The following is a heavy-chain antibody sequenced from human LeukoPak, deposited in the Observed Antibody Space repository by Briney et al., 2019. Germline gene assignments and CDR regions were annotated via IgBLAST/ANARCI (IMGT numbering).Heavy chain of an antibody. CDR2: ISDSGGST. J-gene: IGHJ5*02. D-gene: IGHD6-19*01. V-gene: IGHV3-23*01. CDR1: GFTFSNYD. CDR3: AKDLSRAVAADWFDP. Sequence: GGSLRLSCAASGFTFSNYDMSWVRQAPGKGLEWVSSISDSGGSTYYADSVKGRFTISRDNSKNTLYLQVTNLRAADTAVYYCAKDLSRAVAADWFDPWDQGSLVTVSS.